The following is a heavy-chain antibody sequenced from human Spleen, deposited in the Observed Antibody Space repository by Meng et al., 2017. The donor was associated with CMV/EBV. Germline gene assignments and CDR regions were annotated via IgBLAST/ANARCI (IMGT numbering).Heavy chain of an antibody. CDR2: ISSDGSST. CDR3: ARGRTPSFYYGMEV. Sequence: GESLKISCAASGFTFSSYAMHWVRQDPGKGLVWVSRISSDGSSTSYADSVKGRFTSSRDNAKNTLYLQMNSLRAEDTAVYYCARGRTPSFYYGMEVWGQGTTVTVSS. V-gene: IGHV3-74*01. CDR1: GFTFSSYA. J-gene: IGHJ6*02. D-gene: IGHD1-14*01.